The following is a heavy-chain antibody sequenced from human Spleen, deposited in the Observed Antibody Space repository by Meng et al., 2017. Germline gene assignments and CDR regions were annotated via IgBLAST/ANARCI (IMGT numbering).Heavy chain of an antibody. Sequence: SGPTLVKPTETLTLTCTVSGGSFSDYYWSWIRQPPGKGLEWIGYIYYSGSTYYNPSLKSLVTISVDTSKNQFSLKLSSVTAADTAVYYCARGFFTVTKGFDYWGQGTLVTVSS. V-gene: IGHV4-31*01. CDR3: ARGFFTVTKGFDY. CDR2: IYYSGST. D-gene: IGHD4-17*01. CDR1: GGSFSDYY. J-gene: IGHJ4*02.